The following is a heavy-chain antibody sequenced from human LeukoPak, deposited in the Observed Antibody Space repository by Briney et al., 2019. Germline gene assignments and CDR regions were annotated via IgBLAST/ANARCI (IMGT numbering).Heavy chain of an antibody. CDR2: IGGGDT. CDR1: GFTFRNFA. CDR3: AKDGQSFNSMYDYFDS. J-gene: IGHJ4*02. V-gene: IGHV3-23*01. Sequence: GGSLRLSCSASGFTFRNFAISWVRQAPGKGLEWVSSIGGGDTYYADSVKGRFTISRDDSRSTVDLQMSSLRAEDTAVYDCAKDGQSFNSMYDYFDSWGQGTLVTASS. D-gene: IGHD2-8*01.